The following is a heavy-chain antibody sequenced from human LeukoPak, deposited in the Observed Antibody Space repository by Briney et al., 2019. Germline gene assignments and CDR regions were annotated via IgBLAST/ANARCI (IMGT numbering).Heavy chain of an antibody. J-gene: IGHJ4*02. CDR2: MRYDGSNK. V-gene: IGHV3-30*02. Sequence: GGSLRLSCAASGFTFSSYAMHWVRQAPGKGLEWVAIMRYDGSNKDYADSVKGRFTISGDNSKSTLYLQMNSLRVEDTAIYYCAKETPGIAAAGHDYWGQGTLVTVSS. CDR1: GFTFSSYA. CDR3: AKETPGIAAAGHDY. D-gene: IGHD6-13*01.